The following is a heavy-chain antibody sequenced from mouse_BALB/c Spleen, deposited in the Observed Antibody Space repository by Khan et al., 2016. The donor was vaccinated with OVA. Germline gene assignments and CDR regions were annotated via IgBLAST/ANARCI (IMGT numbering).Heavy chain of an antibody. J-gene: IGHJ4*01. CDR2: IYPGNVNT. CDR1: GSTFTNFY. Sequence: QVQLQQSGPELVQPGASVRISCKASGSTFTNFYIHWVKQRPGQGPEWIGWIYPGNVNTKYNENFKGKATLTADNSSSTAYMLLSSLTSEDSAVYYGARGDYYGTYAMDYWGQGTSVIVSS. CDR3: ARGDYYGTYAMDY. V-gene: IGHV1S56*01. D-gene: IGHD1-1*01.